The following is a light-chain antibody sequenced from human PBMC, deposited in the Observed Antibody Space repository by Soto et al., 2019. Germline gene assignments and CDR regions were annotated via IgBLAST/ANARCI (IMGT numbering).Light chain of an antibody. Sequence: DVVMTQSPLSLPVTLGQPASISCRSNQSLVHSDGIAYFSWFQQRPGRSPRRLIFKVSNRDSGVPARFSGSGSGTDFALKISSLEPEDFAVYYCQQRSNWPPITFGQGTRREIK. CDR3: QQRSNWPPIT. V-gene: IGKV2-30*02. CDR2: KVS. CDR1: QSLVHSDGIAY. J-gene: IGKJ5*01.